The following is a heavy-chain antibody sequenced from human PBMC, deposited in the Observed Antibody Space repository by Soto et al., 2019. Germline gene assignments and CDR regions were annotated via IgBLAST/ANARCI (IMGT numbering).Heavy chain of an antibody. V-gene: IGHV3-23*01. CDR3: AKTATYDYVWGDYRYFFDH. D-gene: IGHD3-16*02. J-gene: IGHJ4*02. Sequence: PGGSLRLSCVASGFAFNTHGMAWFRQAPGKGLEWVSGISGGGDRTQYADGVKGRFTISRDNSKNTVDLQMTSLRAEDTATYYCAKTATYDYVWGDYRYFFDHWGQGTVVTVS. CDR2: ISGGGDRT. CDR1: GFAFNTHG.